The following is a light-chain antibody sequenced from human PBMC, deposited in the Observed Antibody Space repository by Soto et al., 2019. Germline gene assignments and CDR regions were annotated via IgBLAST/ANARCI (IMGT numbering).Light chain of an antibody. J-gene: IGKJ5*01. CDR1: QSISNY. CDR2: DAS. V-gene: IGKV3-11*01. Sequence: LVLSKSQITLSLSPGDRATLSCRASQSISNYLAWYQQKPGQAPRLLIYDASNRATGIPARFSGSGSGTDFTLTISSLEPEDFAVYYCQQRSIWPISVCQRRLPEI. CDR3: QQRSIWPIS.